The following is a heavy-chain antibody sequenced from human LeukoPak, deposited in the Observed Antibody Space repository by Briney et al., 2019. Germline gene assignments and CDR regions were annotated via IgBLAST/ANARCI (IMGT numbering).Heavy chain of an antibody. CDR3: ARDPDYGGNVWFDP. Sequence: SVKVSCKASGYTFTGYYMHWVRQAPGQGLEWMGGIIPIFGTANYAQKFRGRVTITADKSTRTAYMELSSLRAEDTAVYYCARDPDYGGNVWFDPWGQGTLVTVSS. D-gene: IGHD4-23*01. J-gene: IGHJ5*02. CDR1: GYTFTGYY. CDR2: IIPIFGTA. V-gene: IGHV1-69*06.